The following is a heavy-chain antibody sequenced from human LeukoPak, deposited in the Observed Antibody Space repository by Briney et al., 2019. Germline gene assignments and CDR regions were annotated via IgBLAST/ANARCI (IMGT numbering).Heavy chain of an antibody. J-gene: IGHJ6*02. CDR2: IYYSGST. D-gene: IGHD1-26*01. V-gene: IGHV4-59*08. CDR3: ARQGATTTYYYYYGMDV. Sequence: SETLSLTCTVSGGSISSYYWSWIRQPPGKGLEWIGYIYYSGSTNYNPSLKSRVTISVDTSKSQFSLKLSSVTAADTAVYYCARQGATTTYYYYYGMDVWGQGTTVTVSS. CDR1: GGSISSYY.